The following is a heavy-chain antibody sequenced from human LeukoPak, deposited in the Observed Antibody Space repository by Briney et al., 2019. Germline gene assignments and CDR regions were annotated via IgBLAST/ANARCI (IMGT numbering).Heavy chain of an antibody. CDR3: TTGESGIVATIRIEPDAFDI. CDR2: IKSKIDGGTT. J-gene: IGHJ3*02. V-gene: IGHV3-15*01. Sequence: GGSLRLSCAASGFTFSNAWMSWVRQVAGKGLEWVGRIKSKIDGGTTDYAAPVKGRFTISRDDSKNTLYMQMNSLKTEDTAVYYCTTGESGIVATIRIEPDAFDIWGQGTMVTVSS. D-gene: IGHD5-12*01. CDR1: GFTFSNAW.